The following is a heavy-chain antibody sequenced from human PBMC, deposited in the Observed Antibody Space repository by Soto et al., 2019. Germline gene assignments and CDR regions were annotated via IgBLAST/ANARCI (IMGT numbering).Heavy chain of an antibody. Sequence: QVQLQESGPGLVKPSQTLSLTCTVSGGSISSGDYYWSWIRQPPGKGLEWIGYIYYSGSTYYNPSLKSRVTVSVDTSKNQFSRKLSCVTVADTAVYYCASVPFSLYWYFDLWGRGTLVTVSS. CDR3: ASVPFSLYWYFDL. CDR1: GGSISSGDYY. CDR2: IYYSGST. D-gene: IGHD2-2*01. J-gene: IGHJ2*01. V-gene: IGHV4-30-4*01.